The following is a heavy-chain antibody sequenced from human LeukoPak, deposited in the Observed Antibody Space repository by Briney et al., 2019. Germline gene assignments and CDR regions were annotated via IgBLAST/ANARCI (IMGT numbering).Heavy chain of an antibody. Sequence: GGSLRLSCAASGFTFSSYAMSWVRQAPGKGLEWVSAISGSGGSTYYADSVKGRFTISRDNSKNTLYLQMNSLRAEDTAVYYCAKARWGYCNGGSCYGFDYWGQGTLVTVSS. D-gene: IGHD2-15*01. J-gene: IGHJ4*02. CDR1: GFTFSSYA. V-gene: IGHV3-23*01. CDR2: ISGSGGST. CDR3: AKARWGYCNGGSCYGFDY.